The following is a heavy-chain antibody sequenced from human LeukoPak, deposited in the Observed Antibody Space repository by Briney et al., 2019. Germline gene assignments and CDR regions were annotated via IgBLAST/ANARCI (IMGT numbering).Heavy chain of an antibody. Sequence: ASVKVSCKASGYTFTSYYMHWVRQAPGQGLEWMGWISAYNGNTNYAQKVQDRVTMTTDTSTSTAYMELRSLRSDDTAVYYCARARQFDSPFDPWGQGTLVTVSS. J-gene: IGHJ5*02. D-gene: IGHD3-22*01. CDR2: ISAYNGNT. CDR1: GYTFTSYY. CDR3: ARARQFDSPFDP. V-gene: IGHV1-18*04.